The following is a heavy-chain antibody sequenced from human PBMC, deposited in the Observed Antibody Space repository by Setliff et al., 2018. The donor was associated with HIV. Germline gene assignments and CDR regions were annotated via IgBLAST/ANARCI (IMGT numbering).Heavy chain of an antibody. CDR3: ARDGGGPGDYYYYYMDV. CDR1: GYTFTDYY. D-gene: IGHD3-16*01. V-gene: IGHV1-2*02. Sequence: ASVKVSCKASGYTFTDYYMHWVRQAPGQGLEWMGWINPKSGGTNSALKFQGRVTMTRDTSISTAYMELSRLGSDDTAVYYCARDGGGPGDYYYYYMDVWAKGTTVTVSS. J-gene: IGHJ6*03. CDR2: INPKSGGT.